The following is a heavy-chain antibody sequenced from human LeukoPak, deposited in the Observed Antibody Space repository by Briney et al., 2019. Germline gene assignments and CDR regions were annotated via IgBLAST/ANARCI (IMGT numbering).Heavy chain of an antibody. D-gene: IGHD6-13*01. Sequence: SETLSLICTVSGGSISSYYWSWIRQPPGKGLEWIGYIYYSGTTNYNPSLKSRVTRSVDTSKNQFSLKLSSVTAADTAVYYCARGVYIAAAQYGYWGQGTLVTVSS. CDR3: ARGVYIAAAQYGY. CDR2: IYYSGTT. CDR1: GGSISSYY. J-gene: IGHJ4*02. V-gene: IGHV4-59*01.